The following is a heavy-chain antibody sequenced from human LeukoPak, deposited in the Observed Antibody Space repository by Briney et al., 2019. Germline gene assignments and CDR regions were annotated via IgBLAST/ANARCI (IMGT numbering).Heavy chain of an antibody. CDR3: ARLRTRGGVVPAATLYYYYYMDV. D-gene: IGHD2-2*01. CDR2: ISDSGSTI. J-gene: IGHJ6*03. CDR1: GFTFSSYS. V-gene: IGHV3-48*01. Sequence: GGFLRLSCAASGFTFSSYSMNWVRQAPGKGLEWVSYISDSGSTIYYADSVKGRFTISRDNAKNSLYLQMNSLRAEDTAVYYCARLRTRGGVVPAATLYYYYYMDVWGKGTTVTVSS.